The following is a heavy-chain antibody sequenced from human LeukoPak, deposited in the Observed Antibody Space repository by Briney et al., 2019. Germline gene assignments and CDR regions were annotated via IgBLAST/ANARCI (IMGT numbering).Heavy chain of an antibody. Sequence: GGSLRLSCAASGFTFSSYSMNWVRQAPGKGLEWVSSISSSSSYIYYADSVKGRFTISRDNAKNSLYLQMNSLRAEDTAVYYCAKGPDKPYSDYYMDVWGKGTTVTVSS. D-gene: IGHD3-9*01. CDR1: GFTFSSYS. V-gene: IGHV3-21*04. CDR2: ISSSSSYI. J-gene: IGHJ6*03. CDR3: AKGPDKPYSDYYMDV.